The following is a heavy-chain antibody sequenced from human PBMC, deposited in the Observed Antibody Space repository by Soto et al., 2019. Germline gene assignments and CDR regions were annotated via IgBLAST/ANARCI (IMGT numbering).Heavy chain of an antibody. CDR1: GGSISSGGYY. D-gene: IGHD6-6*01. Sequence: QVQLQESGPGLVKPSQTLSLTCTVSGGSISSGGYYWTWIRQHPGQGLEWIGYNYYSGITYYNPSLKRRVTISLDTSKNQFSLKLRSATAADTAVYYCARGSSIAGLYYGMDVWGQGTTVTVSS. J-gene: IGHJ6*02. CDR2: NYYSGIT. CDR3: ARGSSIAGLYYGMDV. V-gene: IGHV4-31*03.